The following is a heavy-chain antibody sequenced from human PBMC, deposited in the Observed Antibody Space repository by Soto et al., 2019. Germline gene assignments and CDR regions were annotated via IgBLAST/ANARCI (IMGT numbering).Heavy chain of an antibody. J-gene: IGHJ4*02. V-gene: IGHV3-30*18. D-gene: IGHD5-18*01. CDR2: ISYDGSNK. CDR1: GFTFSSYG. Sequence: PGGSLRLSCAASGFTFSSYGMHWVRQAPGKGLEWVAVISYDGSNKYYADSVKGRFTISRDNSKNTLYLQMNSLRAEDTAVYYCAKDKRAMVFTFDYWGQGTLVTVSS. CDR3: AKDKRAMVFTFDY.